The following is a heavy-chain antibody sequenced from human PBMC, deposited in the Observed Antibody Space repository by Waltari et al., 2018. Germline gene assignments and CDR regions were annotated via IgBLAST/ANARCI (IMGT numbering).Heavy chain of an antibody. J-gene: IGHJ4*02. CDR1: GFTFTSYA. V-gene: IGHV3-23*01. CDR2: VTGSGTGT. D-gene: IGHD1-26*01. CDR3: AKDSAVASVNYFDY. Sequence: EVQLLESGGGLVQPGGSLRLSCAASGFTFTSYALSWVRQAPGKGRGWVSVVTGSGTGTYYSQSVKGRFTISRDNSRNTIYLQMHSLRAEDTALYYCAKDSAVASVNYFDYWGQGTFVTVSS.